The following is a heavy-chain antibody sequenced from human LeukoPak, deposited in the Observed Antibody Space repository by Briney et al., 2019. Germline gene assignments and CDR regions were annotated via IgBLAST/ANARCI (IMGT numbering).Heavy chain of an antibody. CDR1: GASISSFY. J-gene: IGHJ4*02. CDR2: IYYAGHA. V-gene: IGHV4-59*01. D-gene: IGHD6-25*01. Sequence: SETLSLTRTVSGASISSFYWSWIRQPPGKGLEWIGYIYYAGHASYYPSLKSRVTISVDTSKNQFSLKLNSVTAADTAVYYCARLIAAAGTLPDYWGQGALVTVSS. CDR3: ARLIAAAGTLPDY.